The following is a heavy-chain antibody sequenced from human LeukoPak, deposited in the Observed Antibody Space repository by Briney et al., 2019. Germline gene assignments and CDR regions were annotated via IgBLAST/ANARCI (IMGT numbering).Heavy chain of an antibody. D-gene: IGHD1-26*01. J-gene: IGHJ4*02. V-gene: IGHV3-30-3*02. Sequence: PGGSLRPSCAASGFTFSSYAMHWVRQAPGKGLEWVAVISYDGSNKYYADSVKGRFTISRDNSKNTLYLQMNSLRAEDTAVYYCAKRGSYYEFDHWGQGTLVTVSS. CDR1: GFTFSSYA. CDR2: ISYDGSNK. CDR3: AKRGSYYEFDH.